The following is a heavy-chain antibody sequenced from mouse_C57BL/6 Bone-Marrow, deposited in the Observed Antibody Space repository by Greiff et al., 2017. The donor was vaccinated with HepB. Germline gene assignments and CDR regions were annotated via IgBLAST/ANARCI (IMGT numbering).Heavy chain of an antibody. CDR1: GYTFTDYY. V-gene: IGHV1-76*01. D-gene: IGHD1-1*01. CDR3: ARWRYYGSNDY. Sequence: QVQLKESGAELVRPGASVKLSCKASGYTFTDYYINWVKQRPGQGLEWIARIYPGSGNTYYNEKFKGKATLTAEKSSSTAYMQLSSLTSEDSAVYFCARWRYYGSNDYWGQGTTLTVSS. J-gene: IGHJ2*01. CDR2: IYPGSGNT.